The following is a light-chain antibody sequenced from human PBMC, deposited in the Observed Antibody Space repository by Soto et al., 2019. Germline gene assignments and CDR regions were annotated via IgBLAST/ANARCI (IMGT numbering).Light chain of an antibody. CDR3: QQLNSFPIP. J-gene: IGKJ3*01. V-gene: IGKV1-9*01. CDR1: QGISSF. Sequence: IQLTQSPSSLSASVGDRVTITCRASQGISSFLAWYQQKPGQAPKLLIYGASTLQSGVPSRFSGSGSGTDFTLTIGSLQPEDFATYYCQQLNSFPIPFGPATKVDI. CDR2: GAS.